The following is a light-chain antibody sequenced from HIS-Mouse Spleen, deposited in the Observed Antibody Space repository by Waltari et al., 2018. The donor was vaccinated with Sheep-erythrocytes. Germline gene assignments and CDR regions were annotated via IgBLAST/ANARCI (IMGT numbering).Light chain of an antibody. CDR2: EVS. CDR1: SSDVGVYNH. J-gene: IGLJ3*02. Sequence: QSALTQPPSASGSPGRSVTIPCPGTSSDVGVYNHVPWYQQHPGKAPKLMIYEVSKRPSGVPDRFSGSKSGNTASLTVSGLQAEDEADYYCSSYAGSNNWVFGGGTKLTVL. CDR3: SSYAGSNNWV. V-gene: IGLV2-8*01.